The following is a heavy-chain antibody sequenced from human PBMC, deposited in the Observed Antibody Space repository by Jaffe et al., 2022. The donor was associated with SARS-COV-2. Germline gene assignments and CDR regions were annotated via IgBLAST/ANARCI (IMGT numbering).Heavy chain of an antibody. D-gene: IGHD3-22*01. CDR1: GFTFSDYY. J-gene: IGHJ3*02. CDR2: ISSSGTII. CDR3: AREYYYDYNGYYDAFDI. V-gene: IGHV3-11*01. Sequence: QVQLVESGGGLVKPGGSLRLSCAASGFTFSDYYMSWIRQAPGKGLEWVSYISSSGTIIYYADSVKGRFTISRDNAKNSLYLQMDSLRAEDTAVYYCAREYYYDYNGYYDAFDIWGQGTMVTVSS.